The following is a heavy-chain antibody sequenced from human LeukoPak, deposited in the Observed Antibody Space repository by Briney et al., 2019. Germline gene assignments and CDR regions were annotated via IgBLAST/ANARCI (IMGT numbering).Heavy chain of an antibody. J-gene: IGHJ6*02. CDR2: ISYDGSTK. CDR3: ARTVAGTQGWYGMDV. V-gene: IGHV3-30-3*01. D-gene: IGHD6-19*01. Sequence: GGSLRLSCAASGFTFSSHAMHWVRQAPGKGLEWVAVISYDGSTKYSADSVKGRFTISRDNSKNTLYLQMNSLRAEDTAIYYCARTVAGTQGWYGMDVWGQGTTVTVSS. CDR1: GFTFSSHA.